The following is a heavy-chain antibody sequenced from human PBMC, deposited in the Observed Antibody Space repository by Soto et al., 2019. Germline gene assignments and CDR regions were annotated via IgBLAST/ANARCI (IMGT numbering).Heavy chain of an antibody. D-gene: IGHD6-13*01. V-gene: IGHV4-34*01. J-gene: IGHJ5*02. CDR3: ARRWAAAGTDRWFDP. CDR2: INHSGST. CDR1: GGSFSGYY. Sequence: SETLSLTCAVYGGSFSGYYWSWIRQPPGKGLEWIGEINHSGSTNYNPSLKSRVTISVDTSKNQFSLKLSSVTAADTAVYYCARRWAAAGTDRWFDPWGQGTLVTVSS.